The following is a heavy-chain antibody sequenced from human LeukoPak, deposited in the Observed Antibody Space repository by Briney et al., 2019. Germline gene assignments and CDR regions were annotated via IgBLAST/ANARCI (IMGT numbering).Heavy chain of an antibody. J-gene: IGHJ4*02. V-gene: IGHV1-18*01. D-gene: IGHD3-10*01. CDR1: GYTFTSYG. Sequence: GASVKVSFKASGYTFTSYGISWVRQAPGQGLEWMGWISAYNGNTNYAQKVQGRVTMTTDTSTSTAYMEMRSLSSDDTAVSYCARERIGELLPSASDWWGQGPLVTVSS. CDR2: ISAYNGNT. CDR3: ARERIGELLPSASDW.